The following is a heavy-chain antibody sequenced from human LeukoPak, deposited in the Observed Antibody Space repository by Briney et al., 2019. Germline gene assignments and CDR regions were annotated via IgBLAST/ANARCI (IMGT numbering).Heavy chain of an antibody. D-gene: IGHD1-26*01. CDR1: GYTFSSYA. V-gene: IGHV7-4-1*02. CDR3: ARIRREATNWDYYYYYYMDV. Sequence: ASVKVSCKASGYTFSSYAMNWVRQAPGQGLEWMGWINTNTGNPTHAQGFTGRFVFSLDTSVSTAYVQISSLKAEDTAVYYYARIRREATNWDYYYYYYMDVWGKGTTVTVSS. CDR2: INTNTGNP. J-gene: IGHJ6*03.